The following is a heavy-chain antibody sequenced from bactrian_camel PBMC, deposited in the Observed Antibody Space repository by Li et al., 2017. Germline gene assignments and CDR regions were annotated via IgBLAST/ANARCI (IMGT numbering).Heavy chain of an antibody. D-gene: IGHD6*01. CDR3: AASGSRYSHGCTDFVY. CDR2: IDSDGPT. CDR1: GYSHSSDC. Sequence: QLVESGGGSVQAGGSLRLSCSVSGYSHSSDCMGWFRQAPGKEREQVAPIDSDGPTFYEDSVKGRFTISRDSARSTLYLQMNSLKPEVTAMYYCAASGSRYSHGCTDFVYWGQGTQVTVS. V-gene: IGHV3S55*01. J-gene: IGHJ6*01.